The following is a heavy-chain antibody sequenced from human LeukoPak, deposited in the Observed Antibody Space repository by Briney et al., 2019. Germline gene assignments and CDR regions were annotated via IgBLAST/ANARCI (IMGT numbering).Heavy chain of an antibody. V-gene: IGHV1-18*01. Sequence: GASVKVSCKASGYTFTGYGLSWERQAPGQGLEWMGWISAYNGNTKHAQKLQGRVTMTRDTSTNTAYMELRSLRSDDTAVYYCARDTSPRYCSGGGCYSFIPFEPWGQGTLVTVSS. CDR1: GYTFTGYG. CDR2: ISAYNGNT. J-gene: IGHJ5*02. CDR3: ARDTSPRYCSGGGCYSFIPFEP. D-gene: IGHD2-15*01.